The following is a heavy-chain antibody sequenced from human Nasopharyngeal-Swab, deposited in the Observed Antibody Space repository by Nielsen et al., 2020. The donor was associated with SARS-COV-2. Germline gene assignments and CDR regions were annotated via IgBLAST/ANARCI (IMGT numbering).Heavy chain of an antibody. CDR3: AKAEGSYYYYHGMDV. D-gene: IGHD6-13*01. CDR1: GFTFSSYV. J-gene: IGHJ6*02. Sequence: GESLKISCAAPGFTFSSYVMSRVRQAPGKGLEWVSAISGSGGSTYYADPVKGRFTISRDNSKNTLYLQMNSLRAEDTAVYYCAKAEGSYYYYHGMDVWGQGTTVTVSS. V-gene: IGHV3-23*01. CDR2: ISGSGGST.